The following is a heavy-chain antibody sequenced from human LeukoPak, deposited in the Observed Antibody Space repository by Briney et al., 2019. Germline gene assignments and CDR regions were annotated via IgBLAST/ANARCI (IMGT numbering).Heavy chain of an antibody. D-gene: IGHD2-2*01. CDR2: IYPCDSDT. V-gene: IGHV5-51*01. Sequence: GESLKISCKGSGYSFTSYWIGWVRQMPGKGLVWMGIIYPCDSDTRYSPSFQGRVTISADNSINTAYLQWSSLKASDTAMYYCARRYCSSTSCFDPWGQGTLVTVSS. CDR3: ARRYCSSTSCFDP. J-gene: IGHJ5*02. CDR1: GYSFTSYW.